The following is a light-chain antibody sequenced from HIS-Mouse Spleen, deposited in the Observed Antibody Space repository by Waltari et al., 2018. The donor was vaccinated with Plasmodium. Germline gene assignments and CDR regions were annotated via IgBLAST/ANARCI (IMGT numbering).Light chain of an antibody. Sequence: EIVMTQSPATLSVSPGERATLSFRASQSVSSNLAWYQQKPGQAPRLLIYGASTRATVIPARFSGSGSGTEFTLTISSLQSEDFAVYYCQQYNNWSFTFGPGTKVDIK. CDR2: GAS. V-gene: IGKV3-15*01. J-gene: IGKJ3*01. CDR3: QQYNNWSFT. CDR1: QSVSSN.